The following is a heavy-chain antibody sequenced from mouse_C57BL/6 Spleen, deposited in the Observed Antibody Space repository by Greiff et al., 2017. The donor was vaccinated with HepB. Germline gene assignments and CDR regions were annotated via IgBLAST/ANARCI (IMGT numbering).Heavy chain of an antibody. Sequence: EVKLMESGGGLVKPGGSLKLSCAASGFSFSDFGMHWVRQAPEKGLEWVAYIGSGSSTIYYADTVKGRFTISRDNAKNTLFLQMTSLRSEDTAMYYCARVRRVYAIDYWGQGPSGTVSS. CDR3: ARVRRVYAIDY. D-gene: IGHD2-14*01. CDR1: GFSFSDFG. V-gene: IGHV5-17*01. CDR2: IGSGSSTI. J-gene: IGHJ4*01.